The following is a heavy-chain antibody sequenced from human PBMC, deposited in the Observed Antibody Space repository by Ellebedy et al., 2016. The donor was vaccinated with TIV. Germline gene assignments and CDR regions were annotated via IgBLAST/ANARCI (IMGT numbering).Heavy chain of an antibody. CDR1: GFTFSSGD. J-gene: IGHJ6*02. D-gene: IGHD3-16*01. CDR2: INARGVNT. Sequence: GESLKISCAASGFTFSSGDMSWVRQAPGKGLEWVSTINARGVNTYYGESVKGRFTISRDNSKNTLDLQMNSLRAEDTAIYYCAKGWGIVDVWGQGTTVTVSS. CDR3: AKGWGIVDV. V-gene: IGHV3-23*01.